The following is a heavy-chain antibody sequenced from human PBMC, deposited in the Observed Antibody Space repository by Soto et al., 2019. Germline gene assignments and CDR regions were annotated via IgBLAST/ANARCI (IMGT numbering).Heavy chain of an antibody. CDR2: INPNSGGT. V-gene: IGHV1-2*04. D-gene: IGHD3-22*01. CDR3: ARGYYYDSSGYPYFDY. Sequence: ASVKVSCKASGYTFTGYYMHWGRQAPGQGLEWMGWINPNSGGTNYAQKFQGWVTMTRDTSISTAYMELSRLRSDDTAVYYCARGYYYDSSGYPYFDYWGQGTLVTVSS. J-gene: IGHJ4*02. CDR1: GYTFTGYY.